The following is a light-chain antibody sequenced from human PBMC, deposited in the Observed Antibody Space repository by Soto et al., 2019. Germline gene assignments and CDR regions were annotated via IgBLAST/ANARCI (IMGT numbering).Light chain of an antibody. CDR2: DAS. J-gene: IGKJ5*01. Sequence: EIVLTQSPATLSLSPGERATLSCRASQSVSSYLAWYQQKPGQAPRLLIYDASNRATGIPARFSGSGSGTDFTLTTSSLEPEDFAVYYCQQRSNWPPSITFGQGTRLEMK. CDR3: QQRSNWPPSIT. CDR1: QSVSSY. V-gene: IGKV3-11*01.